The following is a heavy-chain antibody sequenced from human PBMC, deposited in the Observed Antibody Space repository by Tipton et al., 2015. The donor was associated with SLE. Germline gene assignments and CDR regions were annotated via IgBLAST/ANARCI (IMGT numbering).Heavy chain of an antibody. V-gene: IGHV1-3*01. J-gene: IGHJ3*02. D-gene: IGHD7-27*01. CDR1: GYTFTSYA. CDR3: ARFRWGANAFDI. Sequence: QSGPEVKKPGASVKVSCKASGYTFTSYAMHWVRQAPGQRLEWMGWINAGNGNTKYSQKFQGRVTITRDTSASTAYMELSSLRSEDTAVYYCARFRWGANAFDIWGQGTMVTVSS. CDR2: INAGNGNT.